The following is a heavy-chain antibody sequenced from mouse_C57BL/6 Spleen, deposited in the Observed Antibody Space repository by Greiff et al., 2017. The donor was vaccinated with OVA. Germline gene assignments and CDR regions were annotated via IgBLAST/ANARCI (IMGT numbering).Heavy chain of an antibody. J-gene: IGHJ4*01. D-gene: IGHD2-4*01. CDR3: ARDDSLAMDY. CDR1: VYTFTSYT. Sequence: VQLQQSGAELARPGASVKMSCKASVYTFTSYTMHWVKQRPGQGLEWIGYINPSSGYTKYNQKFKDKATLTADKSSSTAYMQLSSLTSEDSAVYYCARDDSLAMDYWGQGTSVTVSS. CDR2: INPSSGYT. V-gene: IGHV1-4*01.